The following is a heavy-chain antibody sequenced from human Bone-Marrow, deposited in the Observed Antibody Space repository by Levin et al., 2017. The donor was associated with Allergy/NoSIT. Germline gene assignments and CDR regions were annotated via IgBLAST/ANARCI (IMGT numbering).Heavy chain of an antibody. V-gene: IGHV4-31*03. J-gene: IGHJ6*02. CDR3: AREDSSGVNGMDV. CDR1: GGSISSGGYY. Sequence: SQTLSLTCTVSGGSISSGGYYWSWIRQHPGKGLEWIGYIYYSGSTYYNPSLKSRVTISVDTSKNQFSLKLSSVTAADTAVYYCAREDSSGVNGMDVWGQGTTVTVSS. CDR2: IYYSGST. D-gene: IGHD3-22*01.